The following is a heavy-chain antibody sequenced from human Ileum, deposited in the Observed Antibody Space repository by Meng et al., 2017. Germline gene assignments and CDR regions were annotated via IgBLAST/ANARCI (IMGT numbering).Heavy chain of an antibody. CDR3: AGDGLGYCSGGGCYPLTY. J-gene: IGHJ4*02. CDR2: IIPIFGTA. V-gene: IGHV1-69*06. CDR1: GGTFSSYA. D-gene: IGHD2-15*01. Sequence: SVKVSCKASGGTFSSYAISWVRQAPGQGLEWMGGIIPIFGTANYAQKFQGRVTITADKSTSTAYMELSSLRSEDTAVYYCAGDGLGYCSGGGCYPLTYWGQGTLVTVSS.